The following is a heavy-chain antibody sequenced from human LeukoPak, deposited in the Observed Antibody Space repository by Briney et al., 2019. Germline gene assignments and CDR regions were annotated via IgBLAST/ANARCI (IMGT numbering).Heavy chain of an antibody. CDR3: ARGGSYFPTDY. CDR2: IYDSGST. D-gene: IGHD1-26*01. Sequence: WVRLTPGKGLEWIGSIYDSGSTYYNPSLKSRVTISVDTSKNQFSLKLSSVTAADTAVYYCARGGSYFPTDYWGQGTLVTVSS. J-gene: IGHJ4*02. V-gene: IGHV4-39*07.